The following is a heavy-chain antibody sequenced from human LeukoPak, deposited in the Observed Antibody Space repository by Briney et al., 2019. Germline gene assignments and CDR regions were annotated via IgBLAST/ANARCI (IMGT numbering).Heavy chain of an antibody. Sequence: GGSLRLSCAPSGFTFSSYSMNWVRQAPGKGLEWVSSISSSSSYIYYADSVKGRFTISRDNAKNSLYLQMNSLRAEDTAVYYCARGSYSSGWSFDYWGQGTLVTVST. CDR3: ARGSYSSGWSFDY. CDR1: GFTFSSYS. J-gene: IGHJ4*02. V-gene: IGHV3-21*01. CDR2: ISSSSSYI. D-gene: IGHD6-19*01.